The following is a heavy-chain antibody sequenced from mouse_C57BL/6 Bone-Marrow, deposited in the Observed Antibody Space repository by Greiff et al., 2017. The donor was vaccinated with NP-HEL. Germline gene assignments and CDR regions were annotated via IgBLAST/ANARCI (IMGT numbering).Heavy chain of an antibody. CDR3: VRGYYGSSLGYFDY. V-gene: IGHV1-64*01. CDR2: IHPNSGST. CDR1: GYTFTSYW. J-gene: IGHJ2*01. D-gene: IGHD1-1*01. Sequence: QVHVKQPGAELVKPGASVKLSCKASGYTFTSYWMHWVKQRPGQGLEWIGMIHPNSGSTNYNEKFKSKATLTVDKSSSTAYMQLSSLTSEDSAVYYCVRGYYGSSLGYFDYWGQGTTLTVSS.